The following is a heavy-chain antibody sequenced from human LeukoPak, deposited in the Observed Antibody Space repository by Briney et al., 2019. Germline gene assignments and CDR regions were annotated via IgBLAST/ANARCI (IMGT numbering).Heavy chain of an antibody. CDR2: IYPGDSDT. V-gene: IGHV5-51*01. D-gene: IGHD3-22*01. CDR3: ARLFEYYYDSSGYYFDY. Sequence: GESLKIPCKGSGYSFTSYWIGWVRQMPGKGLEWMGIIYPGDSDTRYSPSFQGQVTISADKSISTAYLQWSSLKASDTAMYYCARLFEYYYDSSGYYFDYWGQGTLVTVSS. CDR1: GYSFTSYW. J-gene: IGHJ4*02.